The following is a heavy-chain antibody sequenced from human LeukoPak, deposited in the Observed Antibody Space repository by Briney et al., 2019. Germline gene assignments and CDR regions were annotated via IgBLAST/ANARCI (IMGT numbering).Heavy chain of an antibody. Sequence: PSETLSLTCTVSGGSISSGGYYWSWIRQHPGKGLEWIGYIYYSGSTYYNPSLKSRVTISVDTSKNQFSLKLSSVTAADTAVYHCARTYDFWSGALDPWGQGTLVTVSS. CDR1: GGSISSGGYY. CDR3: ARTYDFWSGALDP. D-gene: IGHD3-3*01. V-gene: IGHV4-31*03. CDR2: IYYSGST. J-gene: IGHJ5*02.